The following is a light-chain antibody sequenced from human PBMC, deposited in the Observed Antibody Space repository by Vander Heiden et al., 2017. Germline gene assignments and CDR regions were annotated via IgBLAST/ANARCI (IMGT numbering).Light chain of an antibody. V-gene: IGKV3-15*01. CDR2: RAS. CDR3: LRDYKWGYT. Sequence: EIVMTQSPATLSLSPGERATLSCRASQSVSDNLAWYQQKGGQTPRLLISRASTRATGIPARFSASGSGTDFSLTMSSLQSEDFALYYCLRDYKWGYTFGQGTRLEMK. CDR1: QSVSDN. J-gene: IGKJ2*01.